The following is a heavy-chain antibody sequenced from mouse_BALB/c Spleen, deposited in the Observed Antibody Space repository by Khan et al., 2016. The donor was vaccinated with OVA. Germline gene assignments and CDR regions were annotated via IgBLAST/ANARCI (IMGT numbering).Heavy chain of an antibody. CDR1: GYTFTNYG. CDR2: INTYTGEP. Sequence: QIQLVQSGPELKKPGETVKISCKASGYTFTNYGMNWVKLAPGKGLKWMGWINTYTGEPTYADDFKGRFAFSLETSASTSYLQINNLKNEDTATYFCARMKPFWYFEVWGAGTTVTVSS. CDR3: ARMKPFWYFEV. J-gene: IGHJ1*01. V-gene: IGHV9-3-1*01.